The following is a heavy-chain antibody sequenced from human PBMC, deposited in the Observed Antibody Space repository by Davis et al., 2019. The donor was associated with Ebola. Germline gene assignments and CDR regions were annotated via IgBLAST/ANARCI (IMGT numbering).Heavy chain of an antibody. V-gene: IGHV3-23*01. CDR3: AKDGRYSGYDYGGFDY. D-gene: IGHD5-12*01. J-gene: IGHJ4*02. CDR2: ISGSGGST. CDR1: GFTFSSYA. Sequence: PGGSLRLSCAASGFTFSSYAMSWVRQAPGKGLEWVSAISGSGGSTYYADSVKGRFTISRDNSKNTLYLQMNSLRAEDTAVYYCAKDGRYSGYDYGGFDYWGQGTLVTVSS.